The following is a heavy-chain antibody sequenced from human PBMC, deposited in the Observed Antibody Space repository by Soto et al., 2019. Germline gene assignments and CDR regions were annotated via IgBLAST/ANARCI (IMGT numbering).Heavy chain of an antibody. Sequence: ASVKVSCKASDYTFSSRVLSWVRQAPGQGLEWMGWISVYGGNTSYAQKFQGRVSMTADKSTTTAYMELKSLRSDDTAVYYCARTRDINGWPKFFDSWGRVTRGAVSS. CDR2: ISVYGGNT. CDR3: ARTRDINGWPKFFDS. V-gene: IGHV1-18*01. D-gene: IGHD2-15*01. J-gene: IGHJ3*02. CDR1: DYTFSSRV.